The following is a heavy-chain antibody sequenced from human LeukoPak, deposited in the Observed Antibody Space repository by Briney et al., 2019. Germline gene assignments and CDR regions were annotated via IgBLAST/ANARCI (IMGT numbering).Heavy chain of an antibody. CDR3: ARSVHSHGTPFDY. CDR1: GFTFSTYW. CDR2: IKQDGSEK. D-gene: IGHD5-18*01. J-gene: IGHJ4*02. Sequence: GGSLRLSCAASGFTFSTYWMNWVRQAPGKGLEWVANIKQDGSEKYYVDSVKGRFTISRDNARNSLYLQMNSLRAEDTAVYYCARSVHSHGTPFDYWGQGTLVTVSS. V-gene: IGHV3-7*01.